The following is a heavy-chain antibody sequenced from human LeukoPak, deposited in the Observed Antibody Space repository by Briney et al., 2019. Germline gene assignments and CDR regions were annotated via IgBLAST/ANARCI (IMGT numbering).Heavy chain of an antibody. CDR2: INHSGST. CDR3: ARGSTRGYSYGYYYYYGMDV. V-gene: IGHV4-34*01. Sequence: PGGSLRLSCAASGFTFSSYSMNWVRQPPGKGLEWIGEINHSGSTNYNPSLKSRVTISVDTSKNQFSLKLSSVTAADTAVYYCARGSTRGYSYGYYYYYGMDVWGQGTTVTVSS. D-gene: IGHD5-18*01. CDR1: GFTFSSYS. J-gene: IGHJ6*02.